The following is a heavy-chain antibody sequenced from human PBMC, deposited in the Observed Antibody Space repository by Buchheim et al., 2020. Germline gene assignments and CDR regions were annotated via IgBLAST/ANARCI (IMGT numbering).Heavy chain of an antibody. D-gene: IGHD2-15*01. CDR1: GYTFTSYY. CDR3: AREGCSGGSCYSFSFDY. Sequence: QVQLVQSGAEVKKPGASVKVSCKASGYTFTSYYMHWVRQTPGQGLEWMGIINPSGGGTSYAQKFQGRVTMTRDTSTSTVYMELSSLRSEDTAVYYCAREGCSGGSCYSFSFDYWGQGTL. CDR2: INPSGGGT. V-gene: IGHV1-46*01. J-gene: IGHJ4*02.